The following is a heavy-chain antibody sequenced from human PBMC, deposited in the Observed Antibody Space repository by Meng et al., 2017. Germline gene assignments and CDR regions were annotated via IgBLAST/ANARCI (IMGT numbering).Heavy chain of an antibody. V-gene: IGHV3-30-3*01. CDR3: ATDPAGDSYSRL. J-gene: IGHJ4*02. CDR1: GFTFSSYW. Sequence: VQLVESGGGLVQPGGALRVSCAASGFTFSSYWMHWVRQAPGKGLEWVGIISYDGSNNYYADSVKGRFTISRDNSKNTLYLQMNSLKPEDTAVYYCATDPAGDSYSRLWGQGTLVTVSS. D-gene: IGHD5-18*01. CDR2: ISYDGSNN.